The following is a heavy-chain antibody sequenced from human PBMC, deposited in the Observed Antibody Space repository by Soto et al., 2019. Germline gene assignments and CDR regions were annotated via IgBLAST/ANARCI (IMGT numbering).Heavy chain of an antibody. CDR1: GDSVSSNSAA. CDR3: ARVKATLYRHYYFDY. CDR2: TYYRSKWYN. D-gene: IGHD5-12*01. Sequence: SQTLSLTCAISGDSVSSNSAAWNWIRQSPSRGLEWLGRTYYRSKWYNDYAVSVKSRITINPDTSKNQFSLRLRSLTAADTAVYFCARVKATLYRHYYFDYWGQGTPVTVSS. J-gene: IGHJ4*02. V-gene: IGHV6-1*01.